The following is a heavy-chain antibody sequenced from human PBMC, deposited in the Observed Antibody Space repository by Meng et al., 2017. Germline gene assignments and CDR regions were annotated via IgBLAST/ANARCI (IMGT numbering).Heavy chain of an antibody. CDR1: GYIFSSYY. CDR2: INPDSGGR. D-gene: IGHD5-18*01. Sequence: PPVRSGQEAKEAGVTVKDTSKASGYIFSSYYMHWVRQAPGQGLERMGWINPDSGGRNYAQEFQGRVTMTRDTCVSIAYMALSRIGSDDTAVYYCARELGYSYGYRGYWFDPWGQGTLVTVSS. V-gene: IGHV1-2*02. CDR3: ARELGYSYGYRGYWFDP. J-gene: IGHJ5*02.